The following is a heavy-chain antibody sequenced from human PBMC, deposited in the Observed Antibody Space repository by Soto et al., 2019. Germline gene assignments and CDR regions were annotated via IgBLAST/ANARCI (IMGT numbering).Heavy chain of an antibody. CDR2: IYPGDSDT. V-gene: IGHV5-51*01. CDR1: GYSFTSYW. Sequence: GESLKISCKGSGYSFTSYWIGWVRQMPGKGLEWMGIIYPGDSDTRYSPSFQGQVTISADKSISTAYLQWSGLKASDTAMYYCARPSYDFWSGYREHYYYYYYMDVWGKGTTVTVSS. J-gene: IGHJ6*03. CDR3: ARPSYDFWSGYREHYYYYYYMDV. D-gene: IGHD3-3*01.